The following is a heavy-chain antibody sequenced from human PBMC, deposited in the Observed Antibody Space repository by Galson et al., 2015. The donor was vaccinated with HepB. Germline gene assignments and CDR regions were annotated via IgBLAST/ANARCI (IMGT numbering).Heavy chain of an antibody. V-gene: IGHV3-21*01. Sequence: SLRLSCAASGFRLSSYSMNWVHQAPGKGLEWVSSIHSSGFYKYYAGSVKGRFTISRDNARNSLYLQMSSLRVEDTAVYYCARENGRQLPLDYWGQGTLVTVSS. CDR3: ARENGRQLPLDY. J-gene: IGHJ4*02. D-gene: IGHD2-2*01. CDR2: IHSSGFYK. CDR1: GFRLSSYS.